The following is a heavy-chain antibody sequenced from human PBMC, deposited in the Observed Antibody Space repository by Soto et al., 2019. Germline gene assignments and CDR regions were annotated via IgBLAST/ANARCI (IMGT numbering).Heavy chain of an antibody. CDR3: ASSFDCSSTSCYAKDAFDI. CDR2: INHSGST. V-gene: IGHV4-34*01. D-gene: IGHD2-2*01. CDR1: GGSFSGYY. J-gene: IGHJ3*02. Sequence: SETLSLTCAVYGGSFSGYYWSWIRQPPGKGLEWIGEINHSGSTNYNPSLKSRVTISVDTSKNQFSLKLSSVTAADTAVYYCASSFDCSSTSCYAKDAFDIWGQGTMVTVSS.